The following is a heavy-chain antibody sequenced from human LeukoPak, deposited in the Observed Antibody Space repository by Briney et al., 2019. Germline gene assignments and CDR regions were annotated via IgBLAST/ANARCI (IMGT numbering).Heavy chain of an antibody. V-gene: IGHV3-7*03. Sequence: PAGSLSFSCAASGFTFNDYWMTWVRQAPGKGLEWVANIKHDGSVKYYVDYAKGRFTISRANTAGSLSLQMNSLEATDTAVYYCAKRYSSGWGDAFDIWGQGTMVTVSS. CDR1: GFTFNDYW. CDR3: AKRYSSGWGDAFDI. CDR2: IKHDGSVK. D-gene: IGHD6-19*01. J-gene: IGHJ3*02.